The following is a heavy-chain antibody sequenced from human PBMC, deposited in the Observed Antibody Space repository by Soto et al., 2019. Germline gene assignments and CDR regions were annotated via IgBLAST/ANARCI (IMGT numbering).Heavy chain of an antibody. CDR3: ARSMYSTSAQLYYGMDV. CDR2: MYHSGIT. D-gene: IGHD6-6*01. Sequence: SETLFLTCAVSGYSIRSGYFWGWIRQPPGKGLEWIGSMYHSGITYYNLSLKSRVTISVDTSKNQLSLKLSSATAADTAVYYCARSMYSTSAQLYYGMDVWGQGTTVTVSS. J-gene: IGHJ6*02. V-gene: IGHV4-38-2*01. CDR1: GYSIRSGYF.